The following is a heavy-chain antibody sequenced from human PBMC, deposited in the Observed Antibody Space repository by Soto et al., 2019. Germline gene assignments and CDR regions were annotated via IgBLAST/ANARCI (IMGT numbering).Heavy chain of an antibody. CDR3: ARVDRSAWWGFDS. V-gene: IGHV1-18*04. D-gene: IGHD2-15*01. Sequence: QVQLGQSGAEVKKPGSSVKVSCETSGYTFRDFGISWVRQAPGQGLEWMGWVSTYNGNTNTAQRSQGRVTITTHTSTRTAYRELTSLRLDDTAIYYCARVDRSAWWGFDSWGQGTLVTVSS. J-gene: IGHJ4*02. CDR1: GYTFRDFG. CDR2: VSTYNGNT.